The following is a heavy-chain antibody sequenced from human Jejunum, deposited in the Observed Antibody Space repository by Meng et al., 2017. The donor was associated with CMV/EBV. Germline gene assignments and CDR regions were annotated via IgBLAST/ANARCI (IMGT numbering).Heavy chain of an antibody. V-gene: IGHV3-53*01. D-gene: IGHD5-18*01. CDR3: ARTVGYNYGLGS. CDR1: GFTVSSNY. Sequence: EVELVGCGGGLIQPGGSLSLSCAASGFTVSSNYMSWVRQAPGKGLEWVSHIYAGGTTYYADSVKGRFTISRDNSKNTVSLQMNSLRADDTAVYYCARTVGYNYGLGSWGQGTLVTVSS. J-gene: IGHJ5*02. CDR2: IYAGGTT.